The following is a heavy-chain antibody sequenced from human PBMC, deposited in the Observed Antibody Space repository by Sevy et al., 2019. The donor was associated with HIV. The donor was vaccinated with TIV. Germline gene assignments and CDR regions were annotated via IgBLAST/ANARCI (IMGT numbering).Heavy chain of an antibody. CDR1: GFTFSSYG. CDR2: IWYDGSNK. CDR3: AKDREDYYGSGSPINYFDY. J-gene: IGHJ4*02. D-gene: IGHD3-10*01. V-gene: IGHV3-33*06. Sequence: LSLTCAASGFTFSSYGMHWVRQAPGRGLEWVAVIWYDGSNKYYADSVKGRFTISRDNSKNTLYLQMNSLRAEDTAVYYCAKDREDYYGSGSPINYFDYWGQGTLVTVSS.